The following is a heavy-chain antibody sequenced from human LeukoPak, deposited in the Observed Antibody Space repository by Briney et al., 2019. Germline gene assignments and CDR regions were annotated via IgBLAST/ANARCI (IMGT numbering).Heavy chain of an antibody. CDR2: IYWDDDK. J-gene: IGHJ4*02. CDR1: GFSLSTSGVG. D-gene: IGHD2-15*01. V-gene: IGHV2-5*02. Sequence: SGPTLVNPTQTLTLTCTFSGFSLSTSGVGVGWIRQPPGKALEWLAVIYWDDDKVYRPSLKSRLTITKDTSKNQVVLTMTNMDPVDTATYYCAHRRGRGGQYCSGGSCHGLDYWGQGTLVTASS. CDR3: AHRRGRGGQYCSGGSCHGLDY.